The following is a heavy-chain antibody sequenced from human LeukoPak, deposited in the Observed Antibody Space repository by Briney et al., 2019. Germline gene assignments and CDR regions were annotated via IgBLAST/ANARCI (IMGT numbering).Heavy chain of an antibody. D-gene: IGHD3-10*01. V-gene: IGHV3-9*01. CDR3: AKDGGYYGSGTVEGWFDP. Sequence: PGGSLRLSCAASGVTFDDYAMPWVRQAPGKGLEGVAGISWNSGSIGYADSVKGRFTISRDNAKNSLYLQMNSLRAEDTALYYCAKDGGYYGSGTVEGWFDPWGQGTLVAVSS. CDR2: ISWNSGSI. CDR1: GVTFDDYA. J-gene: IGHJ5*02.